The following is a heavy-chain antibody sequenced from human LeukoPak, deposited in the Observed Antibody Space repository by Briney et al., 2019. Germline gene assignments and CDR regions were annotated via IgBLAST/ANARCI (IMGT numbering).Heavy chain of an antibody. D-gene: IGHD3-3*01. Sequence: ASVKVSCKASGYTFTGYDMHWVRQAPGQGLEWMGWINPNSGGTNYAQKFQGRVTMTRDTSISTAYMELSRLRSDDTAVYYCARGTYYDFWSGSIAGYYFDYWGQGTLVTVSS. CDR1: GYTFTGYD. CDR3: ARGTYYDFWSGSIAGYYFDY. V-gene: IGHV1-2*02. J-gene: IGHJ4*02. CDR2: INPNSGGT.